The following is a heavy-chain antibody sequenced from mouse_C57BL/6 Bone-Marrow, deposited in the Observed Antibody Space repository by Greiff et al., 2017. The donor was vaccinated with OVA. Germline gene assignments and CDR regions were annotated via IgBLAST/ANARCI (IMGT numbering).Heavy chain of an antibody. CDR2: IHPNSGST. J-gene: IGHJ4*01. V-gene: IGHV1-64*01. CDR1: GYTFTSYW. D-gene: IGHD4-1*01. Sequence: QVQLQQPGAELVKPGASVKLSCKASGYTFTSYWMHWVKQRPGQGLEWIGMIHPNSGSTNYNEKFKSKATLTVDKSSSTAYMQLSSLTSEDSAVYYCAPNWDLYYAMDYWGQGTSVTVSS. CDR3: APNWDLYYAMDY.